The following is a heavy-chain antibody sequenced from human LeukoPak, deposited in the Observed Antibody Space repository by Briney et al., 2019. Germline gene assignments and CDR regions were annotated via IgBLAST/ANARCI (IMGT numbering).Heavy chain of an antibody. CDR3: ARESKLEVWLHHYYYYMDV. D-gene: IGHD3-22*01. V-gene: IGHV4-4*02. CDR2: IYHSGGT. Sequence: SETLSLTCVVSGGSINSSNWWSWVRQSPGKGLEWIGQIYHSGGTNYNLSLKSRATISVDKSKNQFSLRLSSVTAADAAVYYCARESKLEVWLHHYYYYMDVWGKGTTVTVSS. J-gene: IGHJ6*03. CDR1: GGSINSSNW.